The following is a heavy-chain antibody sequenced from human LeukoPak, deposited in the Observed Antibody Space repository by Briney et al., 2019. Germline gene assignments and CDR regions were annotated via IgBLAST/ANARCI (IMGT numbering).Heavy chain of an antibody. CDR1: GYTFTSYG. D-gene: IGHD2-15*01. Sequence: ASVKVSCKASGYTFTSYGISWVRQAPGQGLEWMGWISAYNGNTNYAQKLQGRVTMTTDTSTSTAYMELRSLRSDDTAVYYCARTPEYLPPGYCSGGSCYAYYFDYWGQGTLVTVSS. V-gene: IGHV1-18*01. CDR3: ARTPEYLPPGYCSGGSCYAYYFDY. J-gene: IGHJ4*02. CDR2: ISAYNGNT.